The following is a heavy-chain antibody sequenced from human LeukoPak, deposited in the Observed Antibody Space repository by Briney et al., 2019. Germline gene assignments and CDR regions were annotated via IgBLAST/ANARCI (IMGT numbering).Heavy chain of an antibody. V-gene: IGHV4-61*05. CDR2: IYYTGST. D-gene: IGHD6-19*01. Sequence: AQTLSLTCTVSGGSIYSGSYYWGWIRQPPGKGLEGIAYIYYTGSTNYNPSLKSRVRTSIETSKNQFSLKLSSVTAADTAVYYCARLDGSSGWFDPWGRGTLVTVSS. CDR1: GGSIYSGSYY. CDR3: ARLDGSSGWFDP. J-gene: IGHJ2*01.